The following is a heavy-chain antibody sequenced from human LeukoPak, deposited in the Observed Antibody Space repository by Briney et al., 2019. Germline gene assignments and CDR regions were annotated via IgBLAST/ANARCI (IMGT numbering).Heavy chain of an antibody. CDR1: GFTFSSYR. CDR3: ARASSSTTEGDY. D-gene: IGHD2-2*01. Sequence: GGSLRLSCAASGFTFSSYRMSWVRQAPGKGPEWVSSISSSSSYIYYADSVKGRFTISRDNAKNSLYLQMNSLRAEDTAVYYCARASSSTTEGDYWGQGTLVTVSS. J-gene: IGHJ4*02. CDR2: ISSSSSYI. V-gene: IGHV3-21*01.